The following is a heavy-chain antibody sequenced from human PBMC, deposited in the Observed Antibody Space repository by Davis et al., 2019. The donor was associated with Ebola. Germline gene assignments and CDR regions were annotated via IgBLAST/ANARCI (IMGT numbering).Heavy chain of an antibody. D-gene: IGHD5-12*01. CDR3: ARGQIGYSGRFRFDS. CDR2: ITPKFETV. CDR1: GYTFSSFD. Sequence: AASVKVSCKASGYTFSSFDIHWVRQAPGQGLEWMGRITPKFETVNYAQQFQGRVTITADKFTSTAYMEMSSLTFEDTALYFCARGQIGYSGRFRFDSWGQGTLVTVSS. V-gene: IGHV1-69*06. J-gene: IGHJ4*02.